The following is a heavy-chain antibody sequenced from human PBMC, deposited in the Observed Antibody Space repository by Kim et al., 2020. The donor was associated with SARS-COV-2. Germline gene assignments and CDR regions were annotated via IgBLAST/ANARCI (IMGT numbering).Heavy chain of an antibody. D-gene: IGHD3-10*01. V-gene: IGHV4-39*01. CDR1: GGSISSSSYY. CDR3: ARHTHEVRGVITYYFD. Sequence: SETLSLTCTVSGGSISSSSYYWGWIRQPPGKGLEWIGSIYYSGSTYYNPSLKSRVTISVDTSKNQFSLKLSSVTAADTAVYYCARHTHEVRGVITYYFD. J-gene: IGHJ4*01. CDR2: IYYSGST.